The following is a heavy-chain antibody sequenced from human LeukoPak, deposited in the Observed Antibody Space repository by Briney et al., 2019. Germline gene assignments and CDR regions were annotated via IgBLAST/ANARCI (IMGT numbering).Heavy chain of an antibody. CDR2: IWYDGSNK. J-gene: IGHJ4*02. CDR3: AKGSYYDSSGSFYFDY. CDR1: GFTLSSYG. Sequence: GGSLRLSCAASGFTLSSYGMHWVRQAPGKGLEWVAVIWYDGSNKYYADSVKGRFTISRDNSKNTLYVQVNSLGTEDTAAYYCAKGSYYDSSGSFYFDYWGQGTLVTVSS. V-gene: IGHV3-33*06. D-gene: IGHD3-22*01.